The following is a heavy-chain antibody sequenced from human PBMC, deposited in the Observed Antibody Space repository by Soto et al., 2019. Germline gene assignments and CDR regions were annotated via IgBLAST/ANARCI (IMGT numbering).Heavy chain of an antibody. V-gene: IGHV1-18*01. CDR2: ISAYNGNT. D-gene: IGHD3-16*01. CDR1: GYTFTSYG. Sequence: QVQLVQSGAEVKKPGASVKVSCKASGYTFTSYGISWVRQAPGQGLEWMGRISAYNGNTNYAQKLQGRSTMTTDTSTSTAYMELRSLGTGGTAVYYGANINRDYRFDPWGPGTLVTVSS. J-gene: IGHJ5*01. CDR3: ANINRDYRFDP.